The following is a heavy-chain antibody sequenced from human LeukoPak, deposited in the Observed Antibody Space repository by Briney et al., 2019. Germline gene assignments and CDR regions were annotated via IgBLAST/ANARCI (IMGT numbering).Heavy chain of an antibody. D-gene: IGHD1-1*01. Sequence: GGSLRLSCAASGFTFSSYEMNWVRQAPGKGLEWVSYISSSGTIYYADSVKGRFTISRDNAKNSLYLQMNSLRAEDTAVYYCARDLNWETYWGQGTLVTVSS. CDR3: ARDLNWETY. CDR2: ISSSGTI. J-gene: IGHJ4*02. CDR1: GFTFSSYE. V-gene: IGHV3-48*03.